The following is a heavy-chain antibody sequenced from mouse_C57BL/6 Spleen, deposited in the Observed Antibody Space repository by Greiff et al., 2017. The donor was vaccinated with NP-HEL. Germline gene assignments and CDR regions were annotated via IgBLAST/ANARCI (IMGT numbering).Heavy chain of an antibody. V-gene: IGHV1-9*01. CDR1: GYTFTGYW. CDR3: ARSGPYYGSAWFAY. CDR2: ILPGSGST. Sequence: VQLQQSGAELMKPGASVKLSCKAPGYTFTGYWIAWVKQRPGHGLEWIGEILPGSGSTNYNEKFKGKATFTADTSSNTAYMQLSSLTTEDSAIYYCARSGPYYGSAWFAYWGQGTLVTVSA. J-gene: IGHJ3*01. D-gene: IGHD1-1*01.